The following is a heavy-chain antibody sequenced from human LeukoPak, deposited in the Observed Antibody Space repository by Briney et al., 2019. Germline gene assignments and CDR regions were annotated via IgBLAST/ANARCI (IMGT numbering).Heavy chain of an antibody. CDR2: ISSSSSYI. J-gene: IGHJ4*02. V-gene: IGHV3-21*01. Sequence: GGSLRLSCAASGFTFSSYSMNWVRQAPGKGLEWVSSISSSSSYIYYADSVKGRFTISRDNAKNSLYLQMNSLRAEDTAVYYCARLVSGSHSFEYWGQGTLVTVSS. CDR3: ARLVSGSHSFEY. D-gene: IGHD1-26*01. CDR1: GFTFSSYS.